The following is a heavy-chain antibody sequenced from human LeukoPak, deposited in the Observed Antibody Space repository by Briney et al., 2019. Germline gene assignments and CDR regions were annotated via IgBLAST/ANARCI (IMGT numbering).Heavy chain of an antibody. CDR2: INRSGST. Sequence: SETLSLTCAVYGGSLSGYYWSWIRQPPGKGLEWIGEINRSGSTNYNPSLKSRVTISVDMSKNQFSLKLSSVTAADTAVYYCARSGVAALRNWGQGTLVTVSS. J-gene: IGHJ4*02. V-gene: IGHV4-34*01. D-gene: IGHD2-15*01. CDR3: ARSGVAALRN. CDR1: GGSLSGYY.